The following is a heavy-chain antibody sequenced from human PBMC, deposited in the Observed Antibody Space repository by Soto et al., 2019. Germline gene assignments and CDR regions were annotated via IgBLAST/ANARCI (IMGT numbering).Heavy chain of an antibody. D-gene: IGHD4-17*01. V-gene: IGHV3-30-3*01. J-gene: IGHJ2*01. CDR1: GFTFSSYA. CDR2: ISYDGSNK. CDR3: ARDLEDYGDYGYFAL. Sequence: QVQLVESGGGVVQPGRSLRLSCAASGFTFSSYAMHWVRQAPGKGLEWVAGISYDGSNKYYADSVKGRFTISRDNSKNTLELQMNSLRAEDTAVYYCARDLEDYGDYGYFALWRRGTLVTASS.